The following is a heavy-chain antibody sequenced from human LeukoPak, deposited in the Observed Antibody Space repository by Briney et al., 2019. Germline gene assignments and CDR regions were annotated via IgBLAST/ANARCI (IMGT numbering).Heavy chain of an antibody. CDR2: INHRGST. CDR1: GGSFRGYY. Sequence: SETLSLTCADYGGSFRGYYWYWIRQPPGTGLEWMGEINHRGSTNYNPSLKSRVTISVDTSKNQFSLKLSSVTAADTAVYYCARATLRFLEWLSCTGRAFDIWGQGTMVTVSS. J-gene: IGHJ3*02. V-gene: IGHV4-34*01. D-gene: IGHD3-3*01. CDR3: ARATLRFLEWLSCTGRAFDI.